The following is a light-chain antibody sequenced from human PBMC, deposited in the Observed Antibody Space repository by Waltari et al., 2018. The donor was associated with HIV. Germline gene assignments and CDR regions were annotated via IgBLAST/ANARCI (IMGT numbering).Light chain of an antibody. V-gene: IGKV3-20*01. Sequence: IVLTQSPGTLSLSPGEGAALSCRASQSVTGDYLAWYQPKPGQPPRVLIFGASSRATGIPDRFTGSGSGTDFTLTISRLEPEDSAVYYCQQYATSQSITFGQGTRLEI. CDR1: QSVTGDY. CDR2: GAS. CDR3: QQYATSQSIT. J-gene: IGKJ5*01.